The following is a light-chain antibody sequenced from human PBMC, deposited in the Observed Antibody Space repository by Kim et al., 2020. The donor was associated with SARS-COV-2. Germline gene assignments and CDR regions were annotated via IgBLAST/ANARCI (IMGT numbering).Light chain of an antibody. V-gene: IGKV3-20*01. CDR1: QRVSSSD. CDR3: QQYDISHWT. J-gene: IGKJ1*01. CDR2: GAS. Sequence: PGERATLSCSASQRVSSSDLAWYQQQPGQAPRLLIYGASSRATGIPDRFSGSASGTDFTLTINRLEPEDFAVYYCQQYDISHWTFGQGTKVDIK.